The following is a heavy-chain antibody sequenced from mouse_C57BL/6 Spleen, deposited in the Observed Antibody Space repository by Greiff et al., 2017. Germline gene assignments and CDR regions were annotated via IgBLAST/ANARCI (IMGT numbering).Heavy chain of an antibody. CDR1: GFTFSSYT. V-gene: IGHV5-9*01. J-gene: IGHJ2*01. Sequence: EVQVVESGGGLVKPGGSLKLSCAASGFTFSSYTMSWVRQTPEKRLEWVATISGGGGNTYYPDSVKGRFTISRDNAKNTLYLQMSSLRSEDTALYYCASSYYSNYGPFDYWGQGTTLTVSS. CDR2: ISGGGGNT. D-gene: IGHD2-5*01. CDR3: ASSYYSNYGPFDY.